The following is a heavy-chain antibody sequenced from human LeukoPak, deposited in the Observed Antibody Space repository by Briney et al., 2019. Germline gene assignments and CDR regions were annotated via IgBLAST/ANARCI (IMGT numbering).Heavy chain of an antibody. D-gene: IGHD5-18*01. J-gene: IGHJ4*02. CDR2: MRDTVNT. Sequence: SEALSLTCTVSDVSISSHYWSWLRQPPGKGLEWIAYMRDTVNTKDNPSYKSRLTLSADTSKNQFSLRLSSVTAADTAVYYCATIKRGNIYGYFDFWGQGILVTVSS. CDR3: ATIKRGNIYGYFDF. V-gene: IGHV4-59*11. CDR1: DVSISSHY.